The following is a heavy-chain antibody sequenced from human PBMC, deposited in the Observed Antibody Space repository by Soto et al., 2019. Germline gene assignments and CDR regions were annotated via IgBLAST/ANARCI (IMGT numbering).Heavy chain of an antibody. V-gene: IGHV4-39*01. D-gene: IGHD4-4*01. CDR3: VSQRTTVITQAXFDY. CDR2: VYYRGRS. CDR1: GGSVTNSTYY. J-gene: IGHJ4*02. Sequence: PSETLSLTCTVSGGSVTNSTYYWGWIRQSPGKGLEWIGSVYYRGRSYSKSSVKSRVTISVDTSKNQFSLNLNSVTASDTAVYFCVSQRTTVITQAXFDYWGPGALVT.